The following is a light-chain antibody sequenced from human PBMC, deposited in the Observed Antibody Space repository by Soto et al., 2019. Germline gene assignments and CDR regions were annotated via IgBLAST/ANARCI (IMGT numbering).Light chain of an antibody. V-gene: IGKV3-15*01. CDR2: GAS. CDR3: QQYNNWPPYT. J-gene: IGKJ2*01. CDR1: QSIRNS. Sequence: EIVMTQSPATLSVSPGERATLSCRASQSIRNSLAWYQQKPGQAPRLLLYGASTRATGNPARFSGGGSGTEFTLTISSLQSEDFAVYYCQQYNNWPPYTFGQGTKVEIK.